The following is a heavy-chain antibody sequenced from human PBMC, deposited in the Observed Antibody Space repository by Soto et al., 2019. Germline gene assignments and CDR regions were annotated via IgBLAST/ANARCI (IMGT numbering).Heavy chain of an antibody. J-gene: IGHJ4*02. CDR3: ARGGFLEWLLRRYYLAY. D-gene: IGHD3-3*01. Sequence: SQTLSLTCAISGDSVSSNSAAWNWIRQSPSRGLEWLGRTYYRSKWYNDYAVSVKSRITINPDTSKNQFSLQLNSVTPEDTAVYYCARGGFLEWLLRRYYLAYWGQGTLVTVSS. CDR1: GDSVSSNSAA. CDR2: TYYRSKWYN. V-gene: IGHV6-1*01.